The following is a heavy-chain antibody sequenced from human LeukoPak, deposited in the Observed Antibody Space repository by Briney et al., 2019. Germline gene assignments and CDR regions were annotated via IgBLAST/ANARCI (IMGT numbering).Heavy chain of an antibody. CDR3: ARDFADIVVVPAASASQKYYYYGMDV. V-gene: IGHV1-24*01. J-gene: IGHJ6*02. Sequence: ASVKVSCKVSGYTLTELSMHWVRQAPGKGLEWMGGFDPEDGETIYAQKFQGRVTMTRDTSTSTVYMELSSLRSEDTAVYYCARDFADIVVVPAASASQKYYYYGMDVWGQGTTVTVSS. CDR1: GYTLTELS. D-gene: IGHD2-2*01. CDR2: FDPEDGET.